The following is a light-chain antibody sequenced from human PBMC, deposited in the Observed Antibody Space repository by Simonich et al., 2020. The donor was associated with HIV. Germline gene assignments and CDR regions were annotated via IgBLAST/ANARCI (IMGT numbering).Light chain of an antibody. J-gene: IGKJ1*01. CDR1: QILLNSNGYNF. CDR2: LGS. Sequence: DIVMTQSPLFLPVTPGEPASISCESSQILLNSNGYNFLDWYRQKPGQSPQLLIYLGSNRATGVPDRFSGSGSGTDFTLKISRVEAEDVWVYYCMQALQTPRTFGKGTKVEIK. V-gene: IGKV2-28*01. CDR3: MQALQTPRT.